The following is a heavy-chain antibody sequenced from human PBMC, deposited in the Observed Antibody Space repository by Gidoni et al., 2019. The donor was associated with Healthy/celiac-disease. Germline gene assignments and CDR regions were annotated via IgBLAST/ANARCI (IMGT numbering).Heavy chain of an antibody. CDR3: ARDPLGTSALGFYYYYMDV. Sequence: QVQLVESGGGVVQPGRSLRLSCAASGFTFSSYGMHWVRQAPGKGLEGVAVIWYDGSNKYYADSVKGRFTISRDNSKNTLYLQMNSLRAEDTAVYYCARDPLGTSALGFYYYYMDVWGKGTTVTVSS. J-gene: IGHJ6*03. CDR2: IWYDGSNK. D-gene: IGHD1-7*01. V-gene: IGHV3-33*01. CDR1: GFTFSSYG.